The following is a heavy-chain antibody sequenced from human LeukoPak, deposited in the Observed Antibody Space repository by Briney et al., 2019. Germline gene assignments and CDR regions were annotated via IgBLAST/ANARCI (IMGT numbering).Heavy chain of an antibody. D-gene: IGHD3-22*01. CDR3: AKVRIDSSGYYYFDY. V-gene: IGHV3-9*01. CDR1: GFTFDDYA. CDR2: ISWNSGSI. J-gene: IGHJ4*02. Sequence: GGSLRLSCAASGFTFDDYAMHWVRQAPGKGLEWVSGISWNSGSIGYADSVKGRFTISRDNAKNSLYLQMNSLRAEDTALYYCAKVRIDSSGYYYFDYWGQGTLVTVSS.